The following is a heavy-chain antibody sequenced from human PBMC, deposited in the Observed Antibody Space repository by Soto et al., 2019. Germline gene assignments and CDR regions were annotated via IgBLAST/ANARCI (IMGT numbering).Heavy chain of an antibody. D-gene: IGHD6-19*01. V-gene: IGHV3-73*01. CDR3: TRGYSSGWYLPLYNWFDP. CDR1: GFTFSGSA. Sequence: AGGSLRLSCAASGFTFSGSAMHWVRQASGKGLEWVGRIRSKANSYATAYAASVKGRFTISRDDSKNTAYLQMNSLKTEDTAVYYCTRGYSSGWYLPLYNWFDPWGQGTLVTVSS. CDR2: IRSKANSYAT. J-gene: IGHJ5*02.